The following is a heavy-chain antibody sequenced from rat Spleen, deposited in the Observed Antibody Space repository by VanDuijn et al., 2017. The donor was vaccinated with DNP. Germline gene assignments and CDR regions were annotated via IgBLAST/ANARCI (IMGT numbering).Heavy chain of an antibody. CDR2: IKPKSNNYAT. D-gene: IGHD1-10*01. CDR1: GFTFSSAW. J-gene: IGHJ2*01. Sequence: EVQLVEFGGGLVQPGRSLKLSCAASGFTFSSAWMYWYRQFPEKRLEWVARIKPKSNNYATDYTDSVKGRFTISRDDSKSTIYLQMNNLKEEDTAIYYCAWPSTWGQGVMVTVSS. V-gene: IGHV6-6*01. CDR3: AWPST.